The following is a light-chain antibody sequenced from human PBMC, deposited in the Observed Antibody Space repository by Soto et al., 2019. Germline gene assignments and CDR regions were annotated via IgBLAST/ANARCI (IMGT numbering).Light chain of an antibody. CDR2: AVS. J-gene: IGLJ1*01. Sequence: QSALTQPASVSGSPGQSIAISCTGTSSDVGGYNYVSWYQQHPGKAPKLMIYAVSNRPSGVSNRFSGSKSGNTASLTISGLQAEDEADYYCRSYTSSSTYVFGTGTKSPS. V-gene: IGLV2-14*01. CDR3: RSYTSSSTYV. CDR1: SSDVGGYNY.